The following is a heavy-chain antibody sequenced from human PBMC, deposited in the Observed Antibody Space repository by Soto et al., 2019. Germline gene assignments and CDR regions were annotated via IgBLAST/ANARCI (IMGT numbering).Heavy chain of an antibody. D-gene: IGHD3-10*01. CDR2: IWYDGSNK. CDR1: GFTVSSSG. CDR3: ATLAGKLGPLDY. J-gene: IGHJ4*02. V-gene: IGHV3-30*02. Sequence: PGGSTKISCAASGFTVSSSGIPVARQAPGKGLEWVAVIWYDGSNKYYADSVKGRFTISRDNSKNTLYLQMNSLRAEDTALYYCATLAGKLGPLDYWGQGTLVTVSS.